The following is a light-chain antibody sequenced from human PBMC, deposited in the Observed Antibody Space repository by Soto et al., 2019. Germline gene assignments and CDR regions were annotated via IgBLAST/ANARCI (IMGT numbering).Light chain of an antibody. J-gene: IGKJ1*01. V-gene: IGKV1-9*01. CDR3: QQYNDYSAWT. CDR1: QDIAIY. CDR2: AAS. Sequence: IQLTQSPSSLSASVGDRVTITCRASQDIAIYLAWYQQKPGEAPKLLIYAASTLYGGVPSRFSGSGSGTDFALTITSLQAEDFATYYCQQYNDYSAWTFGQGTKVEIK.